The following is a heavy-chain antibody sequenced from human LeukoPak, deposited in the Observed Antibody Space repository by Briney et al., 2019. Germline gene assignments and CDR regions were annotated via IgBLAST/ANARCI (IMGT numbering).Heavy chain of an antibody. J-gene: IGHJ4*02. V-gene: IGHV4-34*01. CDR3: ARGGTTIFGVAKHLYFDY. Sequence: SETLSLTCAVYGGSFSGYYWSWTRQPPGKGLEWIGEINHSGSTNYNPSLKSRVTISVDTSKNQFSLKLSSVTAADTAVYYCARGGTTIFGVAKHLYFDYWGQGTLVTVSS. D-gene: IGHD3-3*01. CDR2: INHSGST. CDR1: GGSFSGYY.